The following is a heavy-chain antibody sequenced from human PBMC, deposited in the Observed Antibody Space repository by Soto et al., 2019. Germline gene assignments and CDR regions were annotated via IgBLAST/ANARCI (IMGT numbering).Heavy chain of an antibody. CDR2: ISSSGSTI. V-gene: IGHV3-48*04. CDR3: ASHTICGVVIISRHAKYFQH. CDR1: GFRFSDYS. J-gene: IGHJ1*01. D-gene: IGHD3-3*01. Sequence: GGSLRLSCAASGFRFSDYSMNWVRQAPGRGLEWVSYISSSGSTIYYADSVKGRFTISRDNAKNSLYLQMNSLRAEDTAVYYCASHTICGVVIISRHAKYFQHWGQGTLVTVSS.